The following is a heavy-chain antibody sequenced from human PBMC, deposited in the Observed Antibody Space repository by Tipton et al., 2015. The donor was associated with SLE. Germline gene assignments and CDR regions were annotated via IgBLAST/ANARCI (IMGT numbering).Heavy chain of an antibody. D-gene: IGHD3-10*01. Sequence: TLSLTCAVSGYSISSGHYWGWIRQTPGKGLEWIGSIYHSGSTYYNPSLKSRVTISVDTSKNQFSLKLSSVTVADTAVYYCARNKLLWFGEGNFWGQGTLVTVSS. V-gene: IGHV4-38-2*01. J-gene: IGHJ4*02. CDR3: ARNKLLWFGEGNF. CDR1: GYSISSGHY. CDR2: IYHSGST.